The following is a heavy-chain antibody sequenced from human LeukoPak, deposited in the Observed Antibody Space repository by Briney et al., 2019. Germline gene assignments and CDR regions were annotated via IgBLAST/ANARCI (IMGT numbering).Heavy chain of an antibody. CDR3: ARLSPSGSYPYDY. J-gene: IGHJ4*02. D-gene: IGHD1-26*01. CDR1: GFTFSSYS. CDR2: ISSGSSTI. V-gene: IGHV3-48*02. Sequence: GGSLRLSCAASGFTFSSYSMNWVRQAPGKGLEWVSYISSGSSTIYYADSVKGRFTISRDNAKNSLYPQMNSLRDEDTAVYYCARLSPSGSYPYDYWGQGTLVTVSS.